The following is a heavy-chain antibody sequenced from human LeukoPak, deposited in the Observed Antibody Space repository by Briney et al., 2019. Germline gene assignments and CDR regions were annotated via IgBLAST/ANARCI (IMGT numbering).Heavy chain of an antibody. J-gene: IGHJ5*02. V-gene: IGHV4-61*02. D-gene: IGHD3-10*01. Sequence: PSQTLSLTCTVSGGSISSGSYYWSWIRQPAGKGLEWIGRIYTSGSTNYNPSLKTRVTISVDTSKNQFSLKLSSVTAADTAVYYCARGPISMVRGVMVPSWFDPWGQGTLVTVSS. CDR1: GGSISSGSYY. CDR3: ARGPISMVRGVMVPSWFDP. CDR2: IYTSGST.